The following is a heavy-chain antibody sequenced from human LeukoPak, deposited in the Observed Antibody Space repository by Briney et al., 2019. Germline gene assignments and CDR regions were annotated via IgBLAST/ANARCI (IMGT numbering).Heavy chain of an antibody. V-gene: IGHV4-59*01. CDR3: ARGGPNSSGWRIDY. Sequence: SETLSLTCTVSGGSISSYYWSWIRQPPGKGLEWIGYIYYSGSTKYNASLKSRVTISVDTSKNQFSLKLSSVTAADTAVYYCARGGPNSSGWRIDYWGQGTLVTVSS. J-gene: IGHJ4*02. D-gene: IGHD6-19*01. CDR1: GGSISSYY. CDR2: IYYSGST.